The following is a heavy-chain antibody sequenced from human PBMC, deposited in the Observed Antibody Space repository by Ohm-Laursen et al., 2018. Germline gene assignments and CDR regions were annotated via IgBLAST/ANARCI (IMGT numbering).Heavy chain of an antibody. D-gene: IGHD3-3*01. CDR1: GFTFSSYW. J-gene: IGHJ6*02. Sequence: GSLRLSCAASGFTFSSYWMSWVRQAPGRGLEWVSTIRASGSSTYYADSVKGRFTISRDNSKNTLYLQMNSLRAEDTTVYYCAKGASQSTIFAAGMDVWGQGTTVTVSS. V-gene: IGHV3-23*01. CDR3: AKGASQSTIFAAGMDV. CDR2: IRASGSST.